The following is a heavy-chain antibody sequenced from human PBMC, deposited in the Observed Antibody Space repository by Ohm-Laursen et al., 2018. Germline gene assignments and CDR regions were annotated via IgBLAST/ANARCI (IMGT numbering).Heavy chain of an antibody. CDR1: GGSLSTTTYY. CDR2: IYYSGTT. Sequence: TLSLTCTVSGGSLSTTTYYWGWIRQPPGKGLEWIGSIYYSGTTHYNPSLKSRVTMAEDTPKNQFSVKLSSVSGADTALYYCARGLWWFDPWGQGTLVTVSS. CDR3: ARGLWWFDP. V-gene: IGHV4-39*01. J-gene: IGHJ5*02.